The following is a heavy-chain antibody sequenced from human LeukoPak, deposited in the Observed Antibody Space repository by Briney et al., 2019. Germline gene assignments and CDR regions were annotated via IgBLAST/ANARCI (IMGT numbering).Heavy chain of an antibody. Sequence: ASVKVSCKASGYTFTGYYMHWVRQAPGQGLEWMGWISAYNGNTNYAQKLQGRVTMTTDTSTSTAYMELRSLRSDDTAVYYCARYQYSGRAWELLYYFDYWGQGTLVTVSS. CDR3: ARYQYSGRAWELLYYFDY. J-gene: IGHJ4*02. CDR1: GYTFTGYY. CDR2: ISAYNGNT. D-gene: IGHD1-26*01. V-gene: IGHV1-18*04.